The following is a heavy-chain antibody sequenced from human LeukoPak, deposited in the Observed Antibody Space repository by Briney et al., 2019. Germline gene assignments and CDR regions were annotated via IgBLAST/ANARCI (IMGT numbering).Heavy chain of an antibody. D-gene: IGHD3-22*01. Sequence: GGSLRLSCAASGFTFSSYSMNWVRQAPGKGLEWVSYISSSSSTIYYADSVKGRFTISRDNAKNSLYLQMNSLRAEDTAVYYCARADSSGYYHPINWGQGTLVTVSS. CDR3: ARADSSGYYHPIN. CDR2: ISSSSSTI. V-gene: IGHV3-48*01. J-gene: IGHJ4*02. CDR1: GFTFSSYS.